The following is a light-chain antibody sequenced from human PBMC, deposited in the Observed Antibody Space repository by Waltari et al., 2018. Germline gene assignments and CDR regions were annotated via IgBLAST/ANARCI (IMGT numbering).Light chain of an antibody. CDR1: QRISGY. CDR2: AAS. J-gene: IGKJ1*01. CDR3: QQTYSNFRT. Sequence: DIQMTQSPSSRAASGGDSVTITCRASQRISGYLNWYQQRPGQAPKLLIYAASSLESGVPSRFSGSGFGTDFTLTINSLQPEDFAVYYCQQTYSNFRTFGQGTKVDVK. V-gene: IGKV1-39*01.